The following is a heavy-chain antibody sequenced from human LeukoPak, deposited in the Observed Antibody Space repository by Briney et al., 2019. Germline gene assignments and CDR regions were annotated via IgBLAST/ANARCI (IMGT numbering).Heavy chain of an antibody. V-gene: IGHV3-74*01. CDR2: INSDGSWT. CDR1: GNYW. CDR3: ARSHYYDSSDFYYYYGLDV. J-gene: IGHJ6*02. D-gene: IGHD3-22*01. Sequence: GGSLRLSCAASGNYWMHWVRQVPGKGLVWVSHINSDGSWTSYADSVKGRFTISRDNAKNTLSLQMNSLRAEDTAVYYCARSHYYDSSDFYYYYGLDVWGQGTTVTVSS.